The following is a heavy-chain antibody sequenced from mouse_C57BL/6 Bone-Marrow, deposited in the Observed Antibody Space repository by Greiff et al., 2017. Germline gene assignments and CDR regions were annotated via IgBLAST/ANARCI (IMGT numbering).Heavy chain of an antibody. V-gene: IGHV5-9-1*02. D-gene: IGHD2-5*01. J-gene: IGHJ2*01. Sequence: EVKLMESGEGLVKPGGSLKLSCAASGFTFSSYAMSWVRQTPEKRLEWVAYISSGGDYIYYADTVKGRFTISRDNARNTLYLQMSSLKSEDTAMYYCTRGYYSNYFDYWGQGTTLTVSS. CDR3: TRGYYSNYFDY. CDR1: GFTFSSYA. CDR2: ISSGGDYI.